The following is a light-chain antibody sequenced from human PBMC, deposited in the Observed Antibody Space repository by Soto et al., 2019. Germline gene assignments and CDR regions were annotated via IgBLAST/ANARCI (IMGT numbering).Light chain of an antibody. V-gene: IGLV2-14*01. CDR1: SSDVGAYNY. J-gene: IGLJ1*01. Sequence: QSALAQPASVSGSPGQSVAISCTGTSSDVGAYNYVSWYQQHPGKAPKLLLSEVSNRPSGVSDRFSGCKSGNTASLTISGLQAEDEADYYCSSLTTSFTYVFGTGTKITVL. CDR2: EVS. CDR3: SSLTTSFTYV.